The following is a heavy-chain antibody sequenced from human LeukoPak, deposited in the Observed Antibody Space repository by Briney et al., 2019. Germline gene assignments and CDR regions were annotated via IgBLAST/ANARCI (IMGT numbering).Heavy chain of an antibody. CDR3: VRGSLASGVVVYYYYYLDV. V-gene: IGHV3-21*01. D-gene: IGHD3-3*01. CDR2: ISSSSSYI. Sequence: GGSLRLSCAASGFTFNNYSMNWVRQAPGKGLEWVSSISSSSSYIYYADSVKGRFTISRDNAKNSLYLQMNSLRAEDTAVYYCVRGSLASGVVVYYYYYLDVWGKGTTVTVSS. CDR1: GFTFNNYS. J-gene: IGHJ6*03.